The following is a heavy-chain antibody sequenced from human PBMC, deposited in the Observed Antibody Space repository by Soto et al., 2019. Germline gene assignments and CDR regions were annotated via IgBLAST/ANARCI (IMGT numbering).Heavy chain of an antibody. CDR2: IKNKANSYTT. J-gene: IGHJ4*01. CDR3: TLVRLRSRRRSNY. D-gene: IGHD5-12*01. V-gene: IGHV3-72*01. CDR1: GFTLSDHY. Sequence: PGGSLRLSGSASGFTLSDHYMDWVRQAPGKGLEWVGRIKNKANSYTTEYAAPVKVIFIISRDDSKNSVFLQMNRLKTDDTAVFYCTLVRLRSRRRSNYW.